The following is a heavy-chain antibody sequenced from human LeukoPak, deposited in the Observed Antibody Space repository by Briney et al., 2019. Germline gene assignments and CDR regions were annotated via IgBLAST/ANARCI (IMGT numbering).Heavy chain of an antibody. Sequence: SGGSLRPSCAASGFTFSSYAMSWVRQAPGKGLEWVSSISGSGGSTYYADSVKGRFTISRDNSKNTLYLQMNSLRAEDTAVYYCAKRAEDSSGYYLYYFDYWGQGTLVTVSS. V-gene: IGHV3-23*01. D-gene: IGHD3-22*01. CDR1: GFTFSSYA. CDR2: ISGSGGST. CDR3: AKRAEDSSGYYLYYFDY. J-gene: IGHJ4*02.